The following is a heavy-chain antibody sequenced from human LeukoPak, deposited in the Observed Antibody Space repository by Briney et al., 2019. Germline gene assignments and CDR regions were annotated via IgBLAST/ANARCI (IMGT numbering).Heavy chain of an antibody. J-gene: IGHJ5*02. D-gene: IGHD1-26*01. CDR1: GYSFTSYW. Sequence: GESLKISCKGSGYSFTSYWIGWVRQMPGKGLEWMGIIYPGDSDTRYSPSFRGRVTISADKSIDTAYLQWSSLKASDTAIYYCARRGESYEWFDPWGQGTLVTVSS. CDR3: ARRGESYEWFDP. CDR2: IYPGDSDT. V-gene: IGHV5-51*01.